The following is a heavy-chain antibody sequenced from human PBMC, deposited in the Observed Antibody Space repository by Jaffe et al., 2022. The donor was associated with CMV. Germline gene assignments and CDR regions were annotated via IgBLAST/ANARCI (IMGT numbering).Heavy chain of an antibody. V-gene: IGHV3-21*01. CDR1: GFTFSSYS. CDR2: ISSSSSYI. D-gene: IGHD5-12*01. Sequence: EVQLVESGGGLVKPGGSLRLSCAASGFTFSSYSMNWVRQAPGKGLEWVSSISSSSSYIYYADSVKGRFTISRDNAKNSLYLQMNSLRAEDTAVYYCARDRPYVEMATSDSDAFDIWGQGTMVTVSS. J-gene: IGHJ3*02. CDR3: ARDRPYVEMATSDSDAFDI.